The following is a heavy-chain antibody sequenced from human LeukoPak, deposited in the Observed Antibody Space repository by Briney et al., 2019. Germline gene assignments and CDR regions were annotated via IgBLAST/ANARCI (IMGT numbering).Heavy chain of an antibody. CDR2: FDPEDGET. Sequence: ASVKVSCKVSGYTLTELSMHWVRQAPGKGLEWMGGFDPEDGETIYAPKFQGRVTMTEDTSTDTAYMELSSLRSEDTAVYYCATTKWVNMVRGVIREWYFDLWGRGTLVTVSS. D-gene: IGHD3-10*01. CDR1: GYTLTELS. V-gene: IGHV1-24*01. CDR3: ATTKWVNMVRGVIREWYFDL. J-gene: IGHJ2*01.